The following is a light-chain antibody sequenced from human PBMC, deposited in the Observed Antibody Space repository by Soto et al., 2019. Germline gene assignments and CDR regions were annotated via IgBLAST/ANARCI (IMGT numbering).Light chain of an antibody. CDR3: CSNAGGSTYV. Sequence: SVLTHPASVSGSPGQSITISCTGTSSDVGSHKLVSWYQQYPGKAPKLIIFEASKRPSGVSNRFSGSKSGSTASLTISGLQAEDEADYYCCSNAGGSTYVFGAGTKVTVL. V-gene: IGLV2-23*01. CDR1: SSDVGSHKL. CDR2: EAS. J-gene: IGLJ1*01.